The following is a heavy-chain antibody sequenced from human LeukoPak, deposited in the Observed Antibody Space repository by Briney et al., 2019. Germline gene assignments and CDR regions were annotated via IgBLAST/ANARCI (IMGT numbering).Heavy chain of an antibody. J-gene: IGHJ3*02. CDR3: AHTDSSGYDVSRNDAFDI. V-gene: IGHV2-5*01. Sequence: SGPTLVNPTQTPTVTCTFSGVCLSTRGVGVGWMRQPPVKVVVGLALCAWNDDKRYSPSLKSRLTITKHTSKNQVVLTITNMDPVDTATYYCAHTDSSGYDVSRNDAFDIWGQGTTVTASS. CDR2: CAWNDDK. CDR1: GVCLSTRGVG. D-gene: IGHD3-22*01.